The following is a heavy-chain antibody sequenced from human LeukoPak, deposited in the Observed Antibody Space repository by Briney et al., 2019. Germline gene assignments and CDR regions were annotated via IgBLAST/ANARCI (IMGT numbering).Heavy chain of an antibody. CDR3: ARCSGGYLYYMDV. CDR1: GGSISSYY. Sequence: PSETLSLTCTVSGGSISSYYWSWIRQPPGKGLEWIGSIYYSGSTNYNPSLQSRVTISVDTSKNQFSLKLSSVTAADTAVYYCARCSGGYLYYMDVWGKETTVTVSS. J-gene: IGHJ6*03. D-gene: IGHD3-10*02. V-gene: IGHV4-59*01. CDR2: IYYSGST.